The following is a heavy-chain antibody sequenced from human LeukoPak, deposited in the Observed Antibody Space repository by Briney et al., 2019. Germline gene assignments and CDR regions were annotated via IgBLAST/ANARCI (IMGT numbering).Heavy chain of an antibody. J-gene: IGHJ4*02. CDR1: GXSIXSXXXX. D-gene: IGHD6-19*01. V-gene: IGHV4-39*01. Sequence: PSETLSLTCTVSGXSIXSXXXXXXXXRQXXXXXLXXIXXXXYSGSPYYNPXLKSRVTISVDTSKNQFSLRLSSVTAADTAVYXCARQKAEQWLVLYYWGQGTLVTVPS. CDR2: XXYSGSP. CDR3: ARQKAEQWLVLYY.